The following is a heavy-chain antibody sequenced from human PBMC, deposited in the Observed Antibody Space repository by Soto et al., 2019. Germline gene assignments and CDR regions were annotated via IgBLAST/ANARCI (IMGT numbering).Heavy chain of an antibody. D-gene: IGHD6-6*01. CDR1: GGSFSGYY. V-gene: IGHV4-34*01. CDR3: ARVVAARKNWFDP. Sequence: TSETLSLTCAVYGGSFSGYYWSWIRQPPGKGLEWIGEINHSGSTNYNPSLKSRVTISVDTSKNQFSLKLSSVTAADTAVYYCARVVAARKNWFDPWGQGTLVTVSS. J-gene: IGHJ5*02. CDR2: INHSGST.